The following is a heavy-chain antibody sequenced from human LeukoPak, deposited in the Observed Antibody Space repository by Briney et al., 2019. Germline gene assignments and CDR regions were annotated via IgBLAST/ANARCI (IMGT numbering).Heavy chain of an antibody. V-gene: IGHV3-73*01. CDR2: IRSKANSYAT. CDR1: GFTFSGSA. J-gene: IGHJ4*02. Sequence: GGSLSLSCAASGFTFSGSAMHWVRQASGKGLEWVGRIRSKANSYATAYAASVKGRFTISRDDSKNTAYLQMNSLKTEDTAVYYCTQWMVRGVTQHYWGQGTLVTVSS. CDR3: TQWMVRGVTQHY. D-gene: IGHD3-10*01.